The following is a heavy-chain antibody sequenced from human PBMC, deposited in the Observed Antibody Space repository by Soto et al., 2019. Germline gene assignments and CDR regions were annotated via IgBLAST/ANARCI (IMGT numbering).Heavy chain of an antibody. CDR2: MNPNSGNT. V-gene: IGHV1-8*01. CDR1: GYTFTSYD. Sequence: GASVKVSCKASGYTFTSYDINWVRQATGQGLEWMGWMNPNSGNTGYAQKFQGRVTMTTNTSISTAYMELRSLRSDDTAVYYCARETADAYYWFDPWGQGTLVTVSS. J-gene: IGHJ5*02. CDR3: ARETADAYYWFDP. D-gene: IGHD3-10*01.